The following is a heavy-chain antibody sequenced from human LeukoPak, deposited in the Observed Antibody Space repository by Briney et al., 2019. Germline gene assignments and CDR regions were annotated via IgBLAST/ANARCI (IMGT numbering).Heavy chain of an antibody. V-gene: IGHV3-30-3*01. CDR1: GFTFSSYA. J-gene: IGHJ4*02. D-gene: IGHD6-6*01. Sequence: PGGSLRLSCAASGFTFSSYAMHWVRQAPGKGLEWVAVISYDGSNKYYADSVKGRFTISRDNSKNTLYLQMNSLRAEDTAVYYCARDGYSSSSPSWFDYWGQGTLVTASS. CDR3: ARDGYSSSSPSWFDY. CDR2: ISYDGSNK.